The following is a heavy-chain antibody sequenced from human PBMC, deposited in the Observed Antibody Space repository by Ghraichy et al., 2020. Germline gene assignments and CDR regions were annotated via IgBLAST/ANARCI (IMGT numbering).Heavy chain of an antibody. CDR1: GFTFSSYG. D-gene: IGHD5-24*01. CDR3: ARWELEEMATIPFDY. V-gene: IGHV3-33*01. Sequence: GGSLRLSCAASGFTFSSYGMHWVRQAPGKGLEWVAVIWYDGSNKYYADSGKGRFTISRDNSKNTLYLQMNSLRAEDTAVYYCARWELEEMATIPFDYWGQGTLVTVSS. J-gene: IGHJ4*02. CDR2: IWYDGSNK.